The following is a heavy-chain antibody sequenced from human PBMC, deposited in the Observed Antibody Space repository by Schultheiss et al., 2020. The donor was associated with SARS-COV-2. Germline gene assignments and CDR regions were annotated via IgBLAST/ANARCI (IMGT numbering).Heavy chain of an antibody. V-gene: IGHV4-61*02. CDR2: IYTSGST. Sequence: SETLSLTCTVSGGSISSGSYYWSWIRQPAGKRLAWIGRIYTSGSTNYNPSLKSRVTISVDTSKNQFSLKVSSVTAADTAVYYCARDHYYDSSGYPSPTDPWGQGGLVTVAS. D-gene: IGHD3-22*01. CDR3: ARDHYYDSSGYPSPTDP. J-gene: IGHJ5*02. CDR1: GGSISSGSYY.